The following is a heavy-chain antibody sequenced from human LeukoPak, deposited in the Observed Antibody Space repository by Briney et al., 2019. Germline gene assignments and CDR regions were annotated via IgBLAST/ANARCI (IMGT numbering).Heavy chain of an antibody. Sequence: ASVKVSCKASGYTFTSYGISWVRQAPGQGLEWMGWISAYNGNTNYAQKLQGRVTMTRNTSISTAYMELSSLRSEDTAVYYCARTYYGSGSYYNVRDYWGQGTLVTVSS. CDR1: GYTFTSYG. J-gene: IGHJ4*02. D-gene: IGHD3-10*01. CDR2: ISAYNGNT. V-gene: IGHV1-18*01. CDR3: ARTYYGSGSYYNVRDY.